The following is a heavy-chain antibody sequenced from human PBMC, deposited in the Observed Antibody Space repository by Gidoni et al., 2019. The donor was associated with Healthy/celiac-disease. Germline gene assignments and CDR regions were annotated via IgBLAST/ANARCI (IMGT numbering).Heavy chain of an antibody. CDR2: ISFAGANE. CDR3: VRGNTGFTWIFDS. Sequence: QVQLVESGGGVVQPGRSMRLSCAASGFPFSNFGMHWVRQAPGKGLEWVAYISFAGANENYADSVRGRFTISRDNSKSALFLQMNSLKSEDTATYYCVRGNTGFTWIFDSWGQGTLVTVSS. CDR1: GFPFSNFG. D-gene: IGHD5-12*01. V-gene: IGHV3-30*05. J-gene: IGHJ5*01.